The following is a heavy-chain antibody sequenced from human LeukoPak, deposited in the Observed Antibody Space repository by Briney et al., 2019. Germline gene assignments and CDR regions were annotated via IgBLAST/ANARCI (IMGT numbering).Heavy chain of an antibody. CDR3: ARGRGPPNTNRGFYCYYYMDV. D-gene: IGHD3-10*01. Sequence: GASVKVSCKPSVYTFTNYAIHWVGQAPGHKGEGRGWINAANGHTKYSNKFQDRITITSDTSATSAYMELSSLSSEDMALYYCARGRGPPNTNRGFYCYYYMDVWGTGTTVTVSS. CDR1: VYTFTNYA. CDR2: INAANGHT. J-gene: IGHJ6*03. V-gene: IGHV1-3*03.